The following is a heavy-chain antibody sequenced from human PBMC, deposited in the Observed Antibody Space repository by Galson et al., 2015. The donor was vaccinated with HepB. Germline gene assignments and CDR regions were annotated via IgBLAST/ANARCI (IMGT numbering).Heavy chain of an antibody. V-gene: IGHV3-7*01. CDR2: IKQDGSEK. D-gene: IGHD3-3*01. J-gene: IGHJ6*03. Sequence: SLRLSCAASGFTFSRNWMNWVRQAPGKGLEWVANIKQDGSEKHYVDSVKGRFTISRDNANNSLYLQMNSLRAEDTAVYYCARGTLYDLSAYYMDVWGKGTTVTVSS. CDR3: ARGTLYDLSAYYMDV. CDR1: GFTFSRNW.